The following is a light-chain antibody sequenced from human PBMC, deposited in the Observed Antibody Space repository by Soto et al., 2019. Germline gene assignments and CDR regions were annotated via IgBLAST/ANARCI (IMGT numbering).Light chain of an antibody. CDR2: DTT. V-gene: IGKV1-33*01. Sequence: DIQMTQSPSSLAASVGDRVTITCQASQDLTGYLNWYQQKPGKAPKLLIYDTTTLEEGVPSRFSGSGSGTEFTFIINGLQPEDVATDSSQQYFSLPSTFGQGTKLEIK. CDR1: QDLTGY. J-gene: IGKJ2*01. CDR3: QQYFSLPST.